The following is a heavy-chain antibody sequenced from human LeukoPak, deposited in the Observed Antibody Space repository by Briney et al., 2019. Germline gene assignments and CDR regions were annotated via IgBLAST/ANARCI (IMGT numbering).Heavy chain of an antibody. V-gene: IGHV4-59*01. CDR3: ARDGDYCSGGSCYSI. Sequence: KPSETLSLTCSVSGGSISTYYWSWIRQPPGKGLEWIGHIYYSGSTKYNPSLKSRVTILEDTSKNQFSLKLSSVTAADTAVYYCARDGDYCSGGSCYSIWGQGTLVTVSS. J-gene: IGHJ4*02. CDR1: GGSISTYY. D-gene: IGHD2-15*01. CDR2: IYYSGST.